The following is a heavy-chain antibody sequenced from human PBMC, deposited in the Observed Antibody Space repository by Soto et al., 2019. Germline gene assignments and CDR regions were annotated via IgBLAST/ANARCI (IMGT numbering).Heavy chain of an antibody. Sequence: PSETLSLTCIVSNGSISSRSSYWGWIRQTPGKGLEWIGSIYYIGNTYYNPSLKSRVTISIDTSKTQFSLKLSSVTAADTAVYYCATYYDILTGYSKPYFDYWGQGTLVTVSS. CDR1: NGSISSRSSY. CDR2: IYYIGNT. V-gene: IGHV4-39*01. CDR3: ATYYDILTGYSKPYFDY. D-gene: IGHD3-9*01. J-gene: IGHJ4*02.